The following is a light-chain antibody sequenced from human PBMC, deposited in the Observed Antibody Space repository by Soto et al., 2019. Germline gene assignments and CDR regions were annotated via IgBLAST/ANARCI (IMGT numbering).Light chain of an antibody. V-gene: IGKV3-20*01. Sequence: EIVLTQSPGTLSLSPGERATLSCRASQSVSTNYLAWYQRKPGQAPRLLIYGASSRATDIPNRFSGSGSGTDFTLNITRLKAEDFAVYYCQQYGSSPPTFGQGTKVEIK. CDR2: GAS. J-gene: IGKJ1*01. CDR3: QQYGSSPPT. CDR1: QSVSTNY.